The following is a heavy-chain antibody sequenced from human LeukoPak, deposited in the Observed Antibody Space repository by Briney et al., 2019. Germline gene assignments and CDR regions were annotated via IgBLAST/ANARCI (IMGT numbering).Heavy chain of an antibody. CDR1: GFTFSSYA. D-gene: IGHD3-22*01. V-gene: IGHV3-23*01. CDR2: ISGSGGST. Sequence: PGGSLRLSCAASGFTFSSYAMSWVRQAPGKGLEWVSAISGSGGSTYYADSVQGRFTISRDNSKNTLYLQMNSLRAEDTAVYYCAKDQPQSKYYYDSSGCFGYWGQGTLVTVSS. J-gene: IGHJ4*02. CDR3: AKDQPQSKYYYDSSGCFGY.